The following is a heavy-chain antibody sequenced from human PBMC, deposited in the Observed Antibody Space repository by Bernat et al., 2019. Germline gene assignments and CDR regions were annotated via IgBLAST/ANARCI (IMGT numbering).Heavy chain of an antibody. J-gene: IGHJ5*02. V-gene: IGHV1-18*01. D-gene: IGHD2-15*01. CDR2: ISAYNGNT. CDR1: GYTFTSCG. Sequence: QVQLVQSGAEVKKPGASVKVSCKASGYTFTSCGISWVRQDPGQGLEWMGWISAYNGNTNDAQKLQCKVTMTADTSTSRVYMGLRSQRSDDTAVYSCASKSDGRDNWFDPWGQVTLVTVSS. CDR3: ASKSDGRDNWFDP.